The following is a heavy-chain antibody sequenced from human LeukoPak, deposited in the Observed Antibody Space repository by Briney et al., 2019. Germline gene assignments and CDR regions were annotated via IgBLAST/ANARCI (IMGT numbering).Heavy chain of an antibody. V-gene: IGHV4-4*07. CDR3: ARGTRDLYNDFWRGPGYFDY. Sequence: SETLSLTCTVSGGSISSFYLSWIRQPAGKGLEWIGRIYTTGSTRYNTSLKSRVTMSLDTSKNQFFLQLSSVTAADTAVYFCARGTRDLYNDFWRGPGYFDYWGQGTLVTVSS. CDR2: IYTTGST. D-gene: IGHD3/OR15-3a*01. J-gene: IGHJ4*02. CDR1: GGSISSFY.